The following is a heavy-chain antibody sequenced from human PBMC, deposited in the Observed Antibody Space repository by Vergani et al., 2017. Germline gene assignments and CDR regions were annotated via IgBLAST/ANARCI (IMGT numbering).Heavy chain of an antibody. V-gene: IGHV1-18*01. D-gene: IGHD2-15*01. CDR3: ARVGPSNSVVTHTAFDV. Sequence: QVQLVQSGAELKKPGASVSVSCKGSSHTFQTYGISWVRQAPGKGLEWMAWIRPYTGHTIYEQKFQDRVTMTADTSTNTAYMELRSLRSEDTAVYFCARVGPSNSVVTHTAFDVWGQGTMVTVSS. J-gene: IGHJ3*01. CDR2: IRPYTGHT. CDR1: SHTFQTYG.